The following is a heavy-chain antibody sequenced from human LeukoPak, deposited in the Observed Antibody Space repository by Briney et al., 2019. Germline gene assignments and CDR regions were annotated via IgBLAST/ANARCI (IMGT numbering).Heavy chain of an antibody. CDR3: AKDTDYGSGYYFDY. CDR2: ISWNSGSI. D-gene: IGHD3-10*01. Sequence: GGSLRLSCAASGFTFDDYAMHWVRQAPGKGLEWVSGISWNSGSIGYADSVKGRFTISRDNAKNSLYLQMNSLRAEDTALYYCAKDTDYGSGYYFDYWGQGTLVTVSS. J-gene: IGHJ4*02. V-gene: IGHV3-9*01. CDR1: GFTFDDYA.